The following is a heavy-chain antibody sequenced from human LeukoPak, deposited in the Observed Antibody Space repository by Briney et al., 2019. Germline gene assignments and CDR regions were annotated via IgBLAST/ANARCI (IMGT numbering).Heavy chain of an antibody. J-gene: IGHJ4*02. D-gene: IGHD4-17*01. CDR3: ARDGRPDDYGDYSLGY. V-gene: IGHV1-18*01. CDR1: GYTFTSYG. Sequence: ASVKVSCKASGYTFTSYGISWVRQAPGQRLEWIGWVSAYNGNTNYAQKLQGRVTMTTDTSTSTAYMELRSLRSDDTAVYYCARDGRPDDYGDYSLGYWGQGTLVTVSS. CDR2: VSAYNGNT.